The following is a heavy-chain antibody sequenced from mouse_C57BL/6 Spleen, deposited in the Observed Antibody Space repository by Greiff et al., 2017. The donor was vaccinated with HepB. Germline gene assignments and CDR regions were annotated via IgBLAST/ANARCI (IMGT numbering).Heavy chain of an antibody. J-gene: IGHJ3*01. CDR2: INPNYGTT. CDR3: ARGALTGRVWFAY. Sequence: VHVKQSGPELVKPGASVKISCKASGYSFTDYNMNWVKQSNGKSLEWIGVINPNYGTTSYNQKFKGKATLTVDQSSSTAYMQLNSLTSEDSAVYYCARGALTGRVWFAYWGQGTLVTVSA. D-gene: IGHD4-1*01. V-gene: IGHV1-39*01. CDR1: GYSFTDYN.